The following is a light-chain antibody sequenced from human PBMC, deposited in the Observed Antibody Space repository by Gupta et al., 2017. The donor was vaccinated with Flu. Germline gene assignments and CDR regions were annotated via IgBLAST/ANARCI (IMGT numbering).Light chain of an antibody. CDR1: ASNIETNT. CDR2: AND. J-gene: IGLJ3*02. V-gene: IGLV1-44*01. Sequence: QSVLTQPPSASQTPGQRVTLSCSGGASNIETNTVNWYQQLPGPAPKLLIYANDQRPSGVPDRFSGSRSGTSASLAISGLQSGDEADYYCASWDDGLNGWVFGGGTKLTVL. CDR3: ASWDDGLNGWV.